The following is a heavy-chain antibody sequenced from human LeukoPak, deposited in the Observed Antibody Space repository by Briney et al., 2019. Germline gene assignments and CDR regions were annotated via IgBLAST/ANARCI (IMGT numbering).Heavy chain of an antibody. CDR3: ASSAPITSGWYPYYYYGMGV. D-gene: IGHD6-19*01. CDR2: IYYSGST. V-gene: IGHV4-59*01. J-gene: IGHJ6*02. CDR1: GGSISSYY. Sequence: SETLSLTCTVSGGSISSYYWSWIRQPPGKGLEWIGYIYYSGSTNYNPSLKSRVTISVDTSKNQFSLKLSSVTAADTAVYYCASSAPITSGWYPYYYYGMGVWGQGTTVTVSS.